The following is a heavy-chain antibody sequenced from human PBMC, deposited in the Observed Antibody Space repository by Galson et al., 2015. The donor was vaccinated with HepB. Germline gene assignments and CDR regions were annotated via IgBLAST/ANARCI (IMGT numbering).Heavy chain of an antibody. Sequence: ATLFLTCTVSGDSINSNTHYWGWIRQSPGKGLEWIGKILSSGNTFYNLSLKSRITISVDTSKNHFSLNLSSVTAADTAVYYCARNPTQSGNDYWGQGTLVIVSS. D-gene: IGHD3-3*01. CDR1: GDSINSNTHY. CDR2: ILSSGNT. J-gene: IGHJ4*02. CDR3: ARNPTQSGNDY. V-gene: IGHV4-39*02.